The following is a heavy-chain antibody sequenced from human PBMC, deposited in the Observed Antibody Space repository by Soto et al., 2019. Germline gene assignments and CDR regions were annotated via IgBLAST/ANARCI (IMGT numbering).Heavy chain of an antibody. CDR1: GFTFSSYD. V-gene: IGHV3-21*01. D-gene: IGHD1-1*01. J-gene: IGHJ5*02. CDR3: VRSGTATMLRHTWFEP. CDR2: ITTSGSYI. Sequence: EVQLVESGGGLVKPGGSLRLSCAASGFTFSSYDMNWVRQAPGKGLEYVSSITTSGSYIYYGDSVRGRYTISRANAKNSLFLQMDSLRAEGTAVYYCVRSGTATMLRHTWFEPGGQGNLVTVSS.